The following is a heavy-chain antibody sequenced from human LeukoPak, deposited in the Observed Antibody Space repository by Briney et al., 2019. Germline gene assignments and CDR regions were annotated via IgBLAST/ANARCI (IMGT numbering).Heavy chain of an antibody. V-gene: IGHV3-48*01. D-gene: IGHD5-18*01. Sequence: GGSLRLSCAASGFTFGSYSMNWVRQAPGKGLEWVSYISSSSSTIYYADSVKGRFTISRDNAKNSLYLQMNSLRAEDTAVYYCATEGYHRHDAFDIWGQGTMVTVSS. CDR3: ATEGYHRHDAFDI. J-gene: IGHJ3*02. CDR2: ISSSSSTI. CDR1: GFTFGSYS.